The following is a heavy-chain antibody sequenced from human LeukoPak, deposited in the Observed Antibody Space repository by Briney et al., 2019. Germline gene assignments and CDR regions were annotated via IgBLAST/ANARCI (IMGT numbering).Heavy chain of an antibody. CDR3: AKGDGDGYPSPSDYFDY. Sequence: GGSLRLSCAASGFTFSSYAMSWVRQAPGKGLEWVSAISGSGGSTYYADSVKGRFTISRDNSKNTLYLQMNSLRAEDTAVYYCAKGDGDGYPSPSDYFDYWGQGTLVTVSS. CDR1: GFTFSSYA. V-gene: IGHV3-23*01. D-gene: IGHD5-24*01. J-gene: IGHJ4*02. CDR2: ISGSGGST.